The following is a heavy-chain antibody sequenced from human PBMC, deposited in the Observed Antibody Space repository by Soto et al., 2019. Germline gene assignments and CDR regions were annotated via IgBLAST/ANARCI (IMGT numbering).Heavy chain of an antibody. CDR2: ISYDGSSK. Sequence: QVQLVESGGGVVQPGRSLRLSCAASGFTFSSYDMHWVRKATGKGLEWVAVISYDGSSKYFADSVKGRFTMSRDNSTNTLHLQMNSLIAKDTSVYYCGRDGEMATIQNLFDHWGQELLFTVSS. V-gene: IGHV3-30-3*01. J-gene: IGHJ4*02. CDR1: GFTFSSYD. CDR3: GRDGEMATIQNLFDH.